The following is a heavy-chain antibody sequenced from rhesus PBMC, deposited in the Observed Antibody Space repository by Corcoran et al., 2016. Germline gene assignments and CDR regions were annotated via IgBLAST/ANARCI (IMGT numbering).Heavy chain of an antibody. D-gene: IGHD4-23*01. Sequence: VQLVESGGGLVQPGGSLSLSCAAPGFTFSIYGLTWVRQHPGKGLVWGSSIRSASSYIYYAASVKGRFTISRDNAKNSLSLQMNSRRAEDTAVYYCTSPEYSNYHRFDVWGPGVLVTVSS. V-gene: IGHV3S16*01. J-gene: IGHJ5-1*01. CDR3: TSPEYSNYHRFDV. CDR2: IRSASSYI. CDR1: GFTFSIYG.